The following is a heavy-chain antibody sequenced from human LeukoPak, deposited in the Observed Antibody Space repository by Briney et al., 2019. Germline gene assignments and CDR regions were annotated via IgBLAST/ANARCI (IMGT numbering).Heavy chain of an antibody. CDR2: IKTKTDGATT. V-gene: IGHV3-15*01. J-gene: IGHJ4*02. Sequence: GGSLTLSCAASGFTFSDVWMTWVRQAPGRGMEWVGGIKTKTDGATTDYAAPVKGRFTILRDDSADMLYLQMTSLRTEDTALYYCTTATELIVATVPDNWGQGTLVTVSS. CDR3: TTATELIVATVPDN. CDR1: GFTFSDVW. D-gene: IGHD5-12*01.